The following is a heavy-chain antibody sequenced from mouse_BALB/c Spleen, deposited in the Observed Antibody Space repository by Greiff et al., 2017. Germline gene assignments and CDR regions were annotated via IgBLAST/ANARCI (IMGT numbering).Heavy chain of an antibody. CDR2: IAPGSGST. Sequence: DLVKPGASVKLSCKASGYTFTSYWINWIKLRPGQGLEWIGRIAPGSGSTYYNEMFKGKATLTVDTSSSTAYIQLSSLSSEDSAVYFCARLRYFDVWGAGTTVTVSS. CDR3: ARLRYFDV. CDR1: GYTFTSYW. J-gene: IGHJ1*01. V-gene: IGHV1S41*01.